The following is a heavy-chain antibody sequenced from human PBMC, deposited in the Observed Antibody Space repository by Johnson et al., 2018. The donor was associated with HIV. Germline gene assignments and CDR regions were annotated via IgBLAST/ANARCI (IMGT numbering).Heavy chain of an antibody. Sequence: VQLVESGGGLVQSGGSLRLSCAASGFTFSRHAMSWVRQAPGKGLDWVSAISGSGGRTYSGDSVKGRFTISRDNSKNTLYLQMKSLRAEDTAVYYCAKDMSSSWYRGAFDIWGQGTMVTVSS. CDR3: AKDMSSSWYRGAFDI. V-gene: IGHV3-23*04. D-gene: IGHD6-13*01. CDR1: GFTFSRHA. CDR2: ISGSGGRT. J-gene: IGHJ3*02.